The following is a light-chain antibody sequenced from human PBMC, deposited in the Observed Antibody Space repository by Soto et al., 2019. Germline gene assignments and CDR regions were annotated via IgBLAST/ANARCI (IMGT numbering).Light chain of an antibody. J-gene: IGKJ4*01. V-gene: IGKV1-5*03. CDR1: QSISSW. Sequence: DIQMTQSPSTLSASVGDRVTITCRASQSISSWLAWYQQKPGNAPKRLIYKASTLESGIPSRFSGGGSGTEFTLTISSLQPDDFATYNCQQYDILSITFGGGTKVEVK. CDR3: QQYDILSIT. CDR2: KAS.